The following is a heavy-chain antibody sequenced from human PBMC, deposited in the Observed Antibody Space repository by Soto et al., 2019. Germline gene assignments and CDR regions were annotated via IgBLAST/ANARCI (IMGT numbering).Heavy chain of an antibody. J-gene: IGHJ6*02. V-gene: IGHV3-33*01. D-gene: IGHD3-3*01. CDR1: GFTFSSYG. CDR2: IWYDGSNK. Sequence: PGGSLRLSCAASGFTFSSYGMHWVRQAPGKGLEWVAVIWYDGSNKYYADSVKGRFTISRDNSKNTLYLQMNSLRAEDTAVYYCATHLAVLRFLEWLSPTDDYYGMDVWGQGTTVTVSS. CDR3: ATHLAVLRFLEWLSPTDDYYGMDV.